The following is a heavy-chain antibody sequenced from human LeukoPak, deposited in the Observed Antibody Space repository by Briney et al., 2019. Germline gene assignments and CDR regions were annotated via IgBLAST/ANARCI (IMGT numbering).Heavy chain of an antibody. CDR2: ISSSSSYI. V-gene: IGHV3-21*01. J-gene: IGHJ4*02. Sequence: PGGSLRLSCAASGFTFSSYSMNWVRQAPGKGLEWVSSISSSSSYIYYADSVKGRFTISRDNAKNSLYLQMNSLRAEDTAVYYCARVGDSSGFSAARFDYWGQGTLVTVSS. CDR3: ARVGDSSGFSAARFDY. CDR1: GFTFSSYS. D-gene: IGHD6-19*01.